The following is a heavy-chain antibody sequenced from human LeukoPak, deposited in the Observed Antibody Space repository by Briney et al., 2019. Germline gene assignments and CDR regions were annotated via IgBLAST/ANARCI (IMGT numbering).Heavy chain of an antibody. V-gene: IGHV3-53*01. CDR3: AKGTAVAGPDY. Sequence: GGSLRFSCAVSGFTVSSNYMSWVRQPPGKGLEWVSVIYSGGSTYYADSVKGRFTISRDNSKNTLYLQMNSLRAEDTAVYYCAKGTAVAGPDYWGQGTLVTVSP. J-gene: IGHJ4*02. CDR2: IYSGGST. D-gene: IGHD6-19*01. CDR1: GFTVSSNY.